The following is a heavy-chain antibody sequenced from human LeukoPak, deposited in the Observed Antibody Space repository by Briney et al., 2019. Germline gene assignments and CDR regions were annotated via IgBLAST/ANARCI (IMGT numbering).Heavy chain of an antibody. V-gene: IGHV3-74*03. CDR3: VRGLAWSWDV. D-gene: IGHD3-3*01. CDR1: GFSFSDHW. Sequence: GGSLRLSCEASGFSFSDHWMEWVRQAPGKGLVWVSGIKGDGRSIKNADSAKGRFTISRDNGKSTLHLQMSSLRAEDTAVYYCVRGLAWSWDVWGQGTTVIVSS. CDR2: IKGDGRSI. J-gene: IGHJ6*02.